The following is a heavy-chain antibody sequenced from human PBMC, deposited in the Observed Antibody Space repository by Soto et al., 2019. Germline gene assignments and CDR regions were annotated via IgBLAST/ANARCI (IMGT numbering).Heavy chain of an antibody. J-gene: IGHJ6*02. CDR1: GFTFDDYA. CDR3: AKEVVPAAIGCMDV. D-gene: IGHD2-2*02. V-gene: IGHV3-9*01. CDR2: ISWNSGSI. Sequence: GGSLRLSCAASGFTFDDYAMHWVRQAPGKGLEWVSGISWNSGSIGYADSVKGRFTISRDNAKNSLYLQMSSLRAEDTALYYCAKEVVPAAIGCMDVWGQGTTVTVSS.